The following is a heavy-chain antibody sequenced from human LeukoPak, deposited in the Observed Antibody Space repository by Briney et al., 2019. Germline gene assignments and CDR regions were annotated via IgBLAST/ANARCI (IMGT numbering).Heavy chain of an antibody. Sequence: GGSLRLSCAASGFTFSSYWMHWVRQAPGKGLVWVSRINSDGSSTSYADSAKGRFTISRDNAKNTLYLQMNSLRAEDTAVYYCARTYYYDSSVDYWGQGTLVTVSS. D-gene: IGHD3-22*01. CDR3: ARTYYYDSSVDY. V-gene: IGHV3-74*01. CDR1: GFTFSSYW. J-gene: IGHJ4*02. CDR2: INSDGSST.